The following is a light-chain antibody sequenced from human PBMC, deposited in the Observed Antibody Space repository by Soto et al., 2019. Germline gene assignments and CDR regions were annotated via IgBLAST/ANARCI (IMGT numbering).Light chain of an antibody. CDR2: DVN. V-gene: IGLV2-11*01. Sequence: QSALTQPRSVSGSPGQSVAISCTGTSSDIGVYDYVSWYQQHPGKAPKLIISDVNRRPSGVPDRFSGSKSANTASLTISGLQPDDEADYYCCSYAGSYTMIFGGGTKLTVL. J-gene: IGLJ2*01. CDR3: CSYAGSYTMI. CDR1: SSDIGVYDY.